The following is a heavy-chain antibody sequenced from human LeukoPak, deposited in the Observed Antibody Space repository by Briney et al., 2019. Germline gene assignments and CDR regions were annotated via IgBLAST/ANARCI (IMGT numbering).Heavy chain of an antibody. J-gene: IGHJ4*02. V-gene: IGHV4-59*01. CDR3: ARMATMAGNGYNFDL. CDR2: NRSTGRT. CDR1: GDSISGYY. Sequence: SETLSLSCAASGDSISGYYWNWIWPSAGKGVELIAYNRSTGRTYYTPSLKGRGTISIDTSKNHFSLVFISITAEVQAFYSCARMATMAGNGYNFDLWGQGTLVTVSS. D-gene: IGHD5-24*01.